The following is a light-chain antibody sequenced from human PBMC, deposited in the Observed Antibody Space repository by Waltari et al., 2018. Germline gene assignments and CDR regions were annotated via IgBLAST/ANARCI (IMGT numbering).Light chain of an antibody. J-gene: IGKJ4*02. CDR2: NAS. CDR3: QQRGSWPLT. CDR1: QSICTT. Sequence: EIVLTQSPATLSLSPGERATLSCRASQSICTTLAWYQQKPGQAPRLLMDNASNRTTGVPARFSGSGTGTDFTLTVSSLDPEDFAVYYCQQRGSWPLTFGGGTKVEIK. V-gene: IGKV3-11*01.